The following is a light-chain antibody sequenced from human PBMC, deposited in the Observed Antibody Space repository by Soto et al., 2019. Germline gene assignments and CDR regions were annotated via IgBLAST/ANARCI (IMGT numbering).Light chain of an antibody. Sequence: DIQMTQSPSSRSASVGDRVTISCRASQKIDNYLNWYQQKPGKAPKLVIFAASNLQSGVPSRFSGGGSGTDFTLTISSLQPEDFATYYCQQTYSQQNYGSPALTFGGGTKVEI. V-gene: IGKV1-39*01. CDR3: QQTYSQQNYGSPALT. CDR1: QKIDNY. J-gene: IGKJ4*01. CDR2: AAS.